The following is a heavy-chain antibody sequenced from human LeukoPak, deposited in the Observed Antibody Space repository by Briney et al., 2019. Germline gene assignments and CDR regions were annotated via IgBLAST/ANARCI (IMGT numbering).Heavy chain of an antibody. D-gene: IGHD2-2*02. CDR3: TTPDIVVVPAAKPPYYFDY. CDR1: GFTFSNAW. Sequence: GGSLRLSCAASGFTFSNAWMSWVRQAPGKGLEWVGRIKSKTDGGATDYAAPVKGRFTISRDDSKNTLYLQMNSLKTEDTAVYYCTTPDIVVVPAAKPPYYFDYWGQGTLVTVSS. CDR2: IKSKTDGGAT. V-gene: IGHV3-15*01. J-gene: IGHJ4*02.